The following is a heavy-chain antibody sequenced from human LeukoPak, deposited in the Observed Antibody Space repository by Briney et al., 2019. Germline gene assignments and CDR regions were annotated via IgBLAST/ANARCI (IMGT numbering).Heavy chain of an antibody. J-gene: IGHJ4*02. V-gene: IGHV1-69*05. D-gene: IGHD3-22*01. Sequence: SVKVSCKASGGSLKNFAISWVRQAPGQGPEWMGGFNHIYGTTNYVQKFQGRVTITTDESTSTAYMELSSLRSEDTAVYYCAREVVNYYDSSAHHRGYFDYWGQGTLVTVSS. CDR2: FNHIYGTT. CDR3: AREVVNYYDSSAHHRGYFDY. CDR1: GGSLKNFA.